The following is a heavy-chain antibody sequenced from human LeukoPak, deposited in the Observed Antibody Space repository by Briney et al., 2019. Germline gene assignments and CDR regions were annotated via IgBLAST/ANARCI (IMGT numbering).Heavy chain of an antibody. CDR3: ARQKAAGLFDY. V-gene: IGHV5-10-1*01. CDR2: IDPSDSYS. J-gene: IGHJ4*02. Sequence: GESLKISCKGSGYSFTSYWISWVRQMPGKGLEWMGRIDPSDSYSNYSPSFQGQVTISADKSISTAYLQWSSLEASDTAMYYCARQKAAGLFDYWGQGTLVTVSS. D-gene: IGHD6-13*01. CDR1: GYSFTSYW.